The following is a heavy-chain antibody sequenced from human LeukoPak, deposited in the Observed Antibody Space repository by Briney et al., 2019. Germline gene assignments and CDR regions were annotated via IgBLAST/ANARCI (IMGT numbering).Heavy chain of an antibody. CDR2: IYHSGST. CDR1: GYSISSGYY. Sequence: SETLSLTRTVSGYSISSGYYWGWIRQPPGKGLEWIGSIYHSGSTYYNPSLKSRVTISVDTSKNQFSLKLSSVTAADTAVYYCARAGIAAAPNYYYYMDVWGKGTTVTVSS. D-gene: IGHD6-13*01. V-gene: IGHV4-38-2*02. J-gene: IGHJ6*03. CDR3: ARAGIAAAPNYYYYMDV.